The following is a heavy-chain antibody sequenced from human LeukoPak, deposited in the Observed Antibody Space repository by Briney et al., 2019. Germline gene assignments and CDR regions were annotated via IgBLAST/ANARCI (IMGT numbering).Heavy chain of an antibody. Sequence: GGSLRLSWAAAGFTVSSNYVSWVRQAPGKGLEWVSVIYSGGSTYYADSVKGRFTISRDNSKNTLYLQMNSLRAEDTAVYYCARERGYSSSWYVRGRWFDPWGQGTLVTVSS. CDR2: IYSGGST. V-gene: IGHV3-66*01. J-gene: IGHJ5*02. CDR3: ARERGYSSSWYVRGRWFDP. CDR1: GFTVSSNY. D-gene: IGHD6-13*01.